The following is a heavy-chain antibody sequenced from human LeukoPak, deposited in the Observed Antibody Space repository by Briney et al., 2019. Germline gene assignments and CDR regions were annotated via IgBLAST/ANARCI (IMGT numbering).Heavy chain of an antibody. CDR2: ISSSSSYI. CDR1: GFTFSSYS. Sequence: PGGSLRLSCAASGFTFSSYSMNWVRQAPGKGLEWVSSISSSSSYIYYADSVKGRFTISRDNAKNSLYLQMNSLRAEDTAAYYCARGSGLYHGSGISFDYWGQGALVTVSS. D-gene: IGHD3-10*01. CDR3: ARGSGLYHGSGISFDY. J-gene: IGHJ4*02. V-gene: IGHV3-21*01.